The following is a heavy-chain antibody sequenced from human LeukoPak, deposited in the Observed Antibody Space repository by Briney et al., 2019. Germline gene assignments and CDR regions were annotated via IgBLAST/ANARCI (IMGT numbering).Heavy chain of an antibody. D-gene: IGHD3-3*01. CDR1: GGSISSGDYY. CDR2: IYYSGST. CDR3: ARGDYDFWSGYKNFDY. V-gene: IGHV4-30-4*08. J-gene: IGHJ4*02. Sequence: SETLSLTCTVSGGSISSGDYYWSWIRQPPGKGLERIGYIYYSGSTYYNPSLKSRVTISVDTSKNQFSLKLSSVTAADTAVYYCARGDYDFWSGYKNFDYWGQGTLVTVSS.